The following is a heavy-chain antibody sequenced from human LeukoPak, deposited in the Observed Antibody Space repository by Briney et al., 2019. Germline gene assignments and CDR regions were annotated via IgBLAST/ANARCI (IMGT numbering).Heavy chain of an antibody. CDR3: AHTFYYGSGSSQTFKFDP. CDR2: INSDGINT. D-gene: IGHD3-10*01. Sequence: GGSLRLSCAASGFTFSNYWMHWVRQAPGKGLVWVSRINSDGINTSYADSVKGRFTISRDNAKNTLYLQMNSLRAEDTAVYYCAHTFYYGSGSSQTFKFDPWGQGTLVTVSS. J-gene: IGHJ5*02. V-gene: IGHV3-74*01. CDR1: GFTFSNYW.